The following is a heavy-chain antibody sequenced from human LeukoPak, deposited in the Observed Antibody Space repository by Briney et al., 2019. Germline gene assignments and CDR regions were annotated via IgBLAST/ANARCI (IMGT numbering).Heavy chain of an antibody. CDR2: IYTSGST. Sequence: SDTLSLTCTVSGGSISSYYWSWIRQPAGKGLEWIGRIYTSGSTNYNPSLKSRVTMSVDTSKNQFSLKLSSVTAADTAVYYCARDWSSSANYYMDVWGKGTTVTVSS. D-gene: IGHD3-3*01. V-gene: IGHV4-4*07. CDR1: GGSISSYY. J-gene: IGHJ6*03. CDR3: ARDWSSSANYYMDV.